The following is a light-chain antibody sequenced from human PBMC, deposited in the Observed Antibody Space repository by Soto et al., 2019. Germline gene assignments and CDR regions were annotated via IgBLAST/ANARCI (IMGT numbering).Light chain of an antibody. CDR1: SSDVGNYNY. Sequence: QSALTQPRSVSGPPGQSVTISCTGTSSDVGNYNYVSWYQQHPGKAGKLTTSDASKRPAAVPDRFSGSKSSNTASLTISGLQSEDDADYYGCGYASSYVFGTGTKVTVL. CDR3: CGYASSYV. V-gene: IGLV2-11*01. J-gene: IGLJ1*01. CDR2: DAS.